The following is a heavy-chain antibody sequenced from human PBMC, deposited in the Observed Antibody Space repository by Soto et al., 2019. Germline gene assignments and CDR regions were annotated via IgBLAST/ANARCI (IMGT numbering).Heavy chain of an antibody. D-gene: IGHD6-13*01. V-gene: IGHV1-2*02. CDR2: INPNSSGT. J-gene: IGHJ4*02. Sequence: GASVKVSCKTSGDTFNNHGISWVRQAPGQGLEWMGGINPNSSGTNYAQKYQGRVTMTRDESTSTAYMELSRLRSDDTAVYYCAREGSSSWYFDYWGQGTLVTVSS. CDR3: AREGSSSWYFDY. CDR1: GDTFNNHG.